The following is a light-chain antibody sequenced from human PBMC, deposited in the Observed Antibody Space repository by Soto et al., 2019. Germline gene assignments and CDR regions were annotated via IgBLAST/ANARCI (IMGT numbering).Light chain of an antibody. J-gene: IGKJ1*01. CDR2: AAS. V-gene: IGKV1-27*01. CDR3: QNYTGAPWT. Sequence: DIQMTQSPSSLSASVGDRVTITCRASQGISTYLVWYQQKPGTVPKLLIFAASTLHSGVPSRFSGSGSGTDFTPTISSLQPEDVATYYCQNYTGAPWTFGQGTKVEIK. CDR1: QGISTY.